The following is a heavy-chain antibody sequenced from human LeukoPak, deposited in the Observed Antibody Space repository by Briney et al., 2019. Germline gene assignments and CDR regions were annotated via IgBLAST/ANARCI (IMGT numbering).Heavy chain of an antibody. J-gene: IGHJ4*02. V-gene: IGHV4-59*01. CDR3: ARSSYGSGRYGPQFDY. CDR1: GGSISSYY. CDR2: IYYSGNT. D-gene: IGHD3-10*01. Sequence: PSETLSLTCTVSGGSISSYYWSWIRQPPGMGLEWIGYIYYSGNTKYNPSLKSRVTISVDTSKNQFSLKLSSVTAADTAVYYCARSSYGSGRYGPQFDYWGQGTLVTVSS.